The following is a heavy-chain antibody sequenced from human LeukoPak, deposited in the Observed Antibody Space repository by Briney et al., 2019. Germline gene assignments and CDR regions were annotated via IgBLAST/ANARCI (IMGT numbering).Heavy chain of an antibody. D-gene: IGHD6-13*01. J-gene: IGHJ4*02. CDR3: ARVIAAAVFGY. CDR2: IYHSGST. CDR1: GGSFSGYY. Sequence: SETLSLTCAVYGGSFSGYYWSWIRQPPGKGLEWIGSIYHSGSTYYNPSLKSRVTISVDTSKNQFSLKLSSVTAADTAVYYCARVIAAAVFGYWGQGTLVTVSS. V-gene: IGHV4-34*01.